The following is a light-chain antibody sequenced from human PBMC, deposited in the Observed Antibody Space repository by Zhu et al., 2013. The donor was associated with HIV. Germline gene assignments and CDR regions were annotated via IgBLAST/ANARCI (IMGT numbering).Light chain of an antibody. J-gene: IGKJ4*01. CDR2: GGS. V-gene: IGKV3-20*01. Sequence: EIVLTQSPGTLSLSPGERATVSCRASQTVSNNYLAWYQQKPGQAPRLLIYGGSTRAIGIPDRFSGSGSVTGFTLTISRLEPEDFAVYYCQQYDILPLTFGGGPRWRSN. CDR3: QQYDILPLT. CDR1: QTVSNNY.